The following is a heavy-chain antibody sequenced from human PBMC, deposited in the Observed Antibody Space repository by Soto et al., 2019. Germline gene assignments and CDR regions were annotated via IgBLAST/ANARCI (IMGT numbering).Heavy chain of an antibody. J-gene: IGHJ6*02. CDR1: GGTFSSYA. V-gene: IGHV1-69*01. CDR3: ARATNGDYVDYYYYYGMDV. CDR2: IIPIFGTA. D-gene: IGHD4-17*01. Sequence: QVQLVQSGAEVKKPGSSVKVSCKASGGTFSSYAISWVRQAPGQGLEWMGGIIPIFGTANYAQKFQGRVTITADESTSTAYMELRSLRSEDTAVYYCARATNGDYVDYYYYYGMDVWGQGTTVTVSS.